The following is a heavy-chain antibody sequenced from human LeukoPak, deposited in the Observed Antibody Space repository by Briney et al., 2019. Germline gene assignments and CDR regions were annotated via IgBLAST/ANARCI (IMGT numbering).Heavy chain of an antibody. CDR2: IYYSGST. CDR1: GGSISSYY. D-gene: IGHD3-10*01. J-gene: IGHJ5*02. Sequence: SETLSLTCTVSGGSISSYYWSRIRQPPGKGLEWIGYIYYSGSTNYNPPLKSRVTISVDTSKNQFSLKLSSVTAADTAVYYCARAGTMVRGVIWFDPWGQGTLVTVSS. V-gene: IGHV4-59*01. CDR3: ARAGTMVRGVIWFDP.